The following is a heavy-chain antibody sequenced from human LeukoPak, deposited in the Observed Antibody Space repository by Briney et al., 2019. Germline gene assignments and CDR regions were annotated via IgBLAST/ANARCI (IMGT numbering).Heavy chain of an antibody. J-gene: IGHJ4*02. Sequence: ASVKVSCKASGYTFTGYYMHWVRQAPGQGLEWMGWINPNSGGTNYAQKFQGRVTMTRDTSISTAYMELSRLRSDDTAVYYCARAESYCSSTSCYSFDYWGQGTLVTVSS. CDR2: INPNSGGT. D-gene: IGHD2-2*01. CDR1: GYTFTGYY. CDR3: ARAESYCSSTSCYSFDY. V-gene: IGHV1-2*02.